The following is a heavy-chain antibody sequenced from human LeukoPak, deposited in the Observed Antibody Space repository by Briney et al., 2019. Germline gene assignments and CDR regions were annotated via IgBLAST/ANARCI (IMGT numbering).Heavy chain of an antibody. CDR2: IYYSGST. Sequence: PETLCRTCTHSGGCTRIYLWSWMRQPPGKGLEWIGYIYYSGSTNYNPSLKSRVSISVDTSKNQFSLKLSSVTAADTAVYYCATTGSTVTMLYHFDHWGEGTLVTVSS. CDR1: GGCTRIYL. J-gene: IGHJ4*02. V-gene: IGHV4-59*01. D-gene: IGHD4-17*01. CDR3: ATTGSTVTMLYHFDH.